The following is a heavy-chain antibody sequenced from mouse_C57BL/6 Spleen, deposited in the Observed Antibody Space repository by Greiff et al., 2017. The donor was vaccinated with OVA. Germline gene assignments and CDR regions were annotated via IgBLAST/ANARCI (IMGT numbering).Heavy chain of an antibody. CDR2: IWSGGST. CDR1: GFSLTSYG. CDR3: ARSTMVTTVYFDV. D-gene: IGHD2-2*01. J-gene: IGHJ1*03. Sequence: QVQLQQSGPGLVQPSQSLSITCTVSGFSLTSYGVHWVRQSPGKGLEWLGVIWSGGSTDYNAAFISRLSISKDNSKSQVFFKMNSLQADDTAIYYCARSTMVTTVYFDVWGTGTTVTVSS. V-gene: IGHV2-2*01.